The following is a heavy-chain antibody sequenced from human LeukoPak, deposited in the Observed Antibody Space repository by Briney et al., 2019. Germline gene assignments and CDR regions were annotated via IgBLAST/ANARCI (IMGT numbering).Heavy chain of an antibody. CDR1: GFIFSSYS. D-gene: IGHD6-19*01. CDR2: IRYDGSRK. CDR3: ARLKAVAGTAYYFDY. J-gene: IGHJ4*02. V-gene: IGHV3-30*02. Sequence: TGGSLRLSCAASGFIFSSYSMHWVRQAPDKGLEWVAFIRYDGSRKYYADSVKGRFTISRDNSKNTLYLQMNSLRAEDTAMYYCARLKAVAGTAYYFDYWGQGTLVTVSS.